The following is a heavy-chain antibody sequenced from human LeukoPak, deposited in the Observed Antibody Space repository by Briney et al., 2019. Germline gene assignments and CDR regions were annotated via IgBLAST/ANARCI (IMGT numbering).Heavy chain of an antibody. J-gene: IGHJ5*02. CDR1: EFNLTSYA. Sequence: PGGSLRLSCEASEFNLTSYAMTWVRQSPGKGLEWVANIKQDGSETYHVDSVKGRFTISRDNAKDSLYLEMNSLRAEDTAVYYCARGGQAGTGDLWGQGTLVTVSS. CDR3: ARGGQAGTGDL. V-gene: IGHV3-7*01. CDR2: IKQDGSET. D-gene: IGHD3-10*01.